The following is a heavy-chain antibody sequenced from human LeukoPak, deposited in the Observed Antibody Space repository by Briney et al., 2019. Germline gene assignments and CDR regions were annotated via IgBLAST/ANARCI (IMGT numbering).Heavy chain of an antibody. CDR3: ARELATMLYYFDY. D-gene: IGHD5-24*01. V-gene: IGHV4-30-4*08. CDR1: GGSISSGDYY. CDR2: IYYSGST. Sequence: SETLSLTCTVSGGSISSGDYYWSWIRQPPGKGLEWIGYIYYSGSTYYNPSLKSRVTTSVDTSKNQFSLKLSSVTAADTAVYYCARELATMLYYFDYWGQGTLVTVSS. J-gene: IGHJ4*02.